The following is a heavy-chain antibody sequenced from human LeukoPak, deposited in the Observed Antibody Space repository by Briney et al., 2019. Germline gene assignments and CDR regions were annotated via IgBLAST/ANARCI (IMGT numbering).Heavy chain of an antibody. V-gene: IGHV4-38-2*01. CDR3: ASPGSYSGNGWYNRVFDY. CDR2: IYHSGST. D-gene: IGHD6-19*01. CDR1: GYSISSGYY. J-gene: IGHJ4*02. Sequence: PSETLSLTCAVSGYSISSGYYWGWIRQPPGKGLEWIGSIYHSGSTYYNPSLKSRVTISVDTSKNQFSLKLSSVTAADTAVYYCASPGSYSGNGWYNRVFDYWGQGTLVTVSS.